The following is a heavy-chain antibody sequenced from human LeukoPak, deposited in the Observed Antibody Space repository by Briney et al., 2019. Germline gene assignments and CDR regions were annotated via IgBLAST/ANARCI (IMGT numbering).Heavy chain of an antibody. V-gene: IGHV1-2*02. CDR2: INPNSGGT. CDR3: ARGILTYYDILTGGFWFDP. D-gene: IGHD3-9*01. Sequence: ASVKVSCKASGYTFTGYYMHWVRQAPGQGLEWMGWINPNSGGTNYAQKFQGRVTMTRDTSIGTAYMELSRLRSDDTAVYYCARGILTYYDILTGGFWFDPWGQGTLVTVSS. CDR1: GYTFTGYY. J-gene: IGHJ5*02.